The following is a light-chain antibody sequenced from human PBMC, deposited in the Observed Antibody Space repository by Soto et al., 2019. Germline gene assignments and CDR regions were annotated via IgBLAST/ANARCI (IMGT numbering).Light chain of an antibody. CDR3: QQYNNWPLT. CDR1: QSVSSN. J-gene: IGKJ4*01. Sequence: EIVMTQSPATLSVSPGERATLSGRASQSVSSNLAGYQQKPGQAPRLLIYGASTRATGIPARFSGSGSGTEFTLTISSLQSEDFAVYYCQQYNNWPLTFGGGTKVEIK. CDR2: GAS. V-gene: IGKV3D-15*01.